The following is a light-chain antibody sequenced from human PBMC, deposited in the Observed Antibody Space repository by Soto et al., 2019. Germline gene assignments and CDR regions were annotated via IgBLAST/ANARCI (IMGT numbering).Light chain of an antibody. CDR2: KAS. V-gene: IGKV1-5*03. CDR1: QSISSW. CDR3: QQGWT. J-gene: IGKJ1*01. Sequence: DIQMTQSPSTLSASAGDRVTITCRTSQSISSWLAWYQQKPGKAPKLLIYKASTLESGVPSRFSGSGSGTEFTLTISSLQPDDFATYYCQQGWTFGQGTKVEIK.